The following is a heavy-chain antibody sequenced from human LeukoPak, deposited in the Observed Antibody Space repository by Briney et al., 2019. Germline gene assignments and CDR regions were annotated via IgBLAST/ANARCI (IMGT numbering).Heavy chain of an antibody. CDR3: TTTGLKVLSAIDY. V-gene: IGHV3-15*01. J-gene: IGHJ4*02. CDR2: IKSKTDGGTT. Sequence: GGSLRLSCAASGFTFSNAWMSWVRQAPGKGLEWVGRIKSKTDGGTTDYAAPVKGRFTISRDDSKNTLYLQMNSLKTEDTAVYYCTTTGLKVLSAIDYWGQGTLVTVSS. D-gene: IGHD3-16*02. CDR1: GFTFSNAW.